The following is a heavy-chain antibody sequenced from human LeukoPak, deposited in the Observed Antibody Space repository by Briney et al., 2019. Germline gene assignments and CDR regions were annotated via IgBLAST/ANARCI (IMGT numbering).Heavy chain of an antibody. Sequence: PSETLSLTCTVSGGSISSRGFYWGWVRQPPGKGLECIGTINYSGRTFYSSSLRSRVTISVDTSKNQFSLKLRSVTAADTAVYYCARQDDNDHGAPNWFDPWGQGTLVTVSS. CDR2: INYSGRT. CDR1: GGSISSRGFY. D-gene: IGHD4-17*01. J-gene: IGHJ5*02. CDR3: ARQDDNDHGAPNWFDP. V-gene: IGHV4-39*01.